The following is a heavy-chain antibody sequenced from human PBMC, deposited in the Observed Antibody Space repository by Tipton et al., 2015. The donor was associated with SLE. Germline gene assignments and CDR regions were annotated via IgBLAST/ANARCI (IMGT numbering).Heavy chain of an antibody. V-gene: IGHV3-23*01. J-gene: IGHJ4*02. CDR1: GFTFNTYA. CDR2: ISGGGGRT. Sequence: GSLRLSCAASGFTFNTYAMTWVRQPPGRGLEWVSTISGGGGRTHYADSVEGRFTISKDNSKNTLYLQLNSLRAEDTAIYYCAKDEGAMSNYFDFWGQGTLVTVSS. D-gene: IGHD1-26*01. CDR3: AKDEGAMSNYFDF.